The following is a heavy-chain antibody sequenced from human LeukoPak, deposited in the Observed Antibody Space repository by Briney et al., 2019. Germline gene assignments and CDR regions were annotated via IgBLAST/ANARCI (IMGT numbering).Heavy chain of an antibody. CDR3: ARERTGNSDSSGHYDY. CDR1: GYTFTSYY. Sequence: ASVKVSCKAPGYTFTSYYMHWVRQAPGQGLEWMGIISPSGGSTSYAQKFQGRVTMTRDTSTSTVYMELSSLRSEDTAVYYCARERTGNSDSSGHYDYWGQGTLVTVSS. J-gene: IGHJ4*02. V-gene: IGHV1-46*01. CDR2: ISPSGGST. D-gene: IGHD3-22*01.